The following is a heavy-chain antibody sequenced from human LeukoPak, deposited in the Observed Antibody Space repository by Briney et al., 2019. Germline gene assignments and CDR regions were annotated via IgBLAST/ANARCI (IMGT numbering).Heavy chain of an antibody. D-gene: IGHD6-13*01. Sequence: SETLSLTCTVSGGSISSYYWSWIRQPPGKGLEWIGYIYYSGSTNYNPSLKSRVTISVDTSKNQFSLKLSSVTAADTAMYYCARRDSSSWHFDYWGQGTLVTVSS. CDR1: GGSISSYY. CDR2: IYYSGST. CDR3: ARRDSSSWHFDY. V-gene: IGHV4-59*08. J-gene: IGHJ4*02.